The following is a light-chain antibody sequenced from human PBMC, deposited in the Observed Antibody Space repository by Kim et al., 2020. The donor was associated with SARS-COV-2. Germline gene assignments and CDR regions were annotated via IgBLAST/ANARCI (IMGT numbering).Light chain of an antibody. V-gene: IGLV6-57*03. CDR2: ETH. Sequence: NTATTPCPRRGDSILAPTVRGYQHRPGIAPATVIYETHQRPSGVPDRFSGSVDRSSNSASLTISGLQAEDEADYFCQSYDSFNQGVFGGGTQLTVL. CDR1: GDSILAPT. J-gene: IGLJ2*01. CDR3: QSYDSFNQGV.